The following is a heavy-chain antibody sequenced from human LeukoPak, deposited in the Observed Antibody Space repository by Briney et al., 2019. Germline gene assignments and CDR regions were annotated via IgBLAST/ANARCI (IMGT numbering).Heavy chain of an antibody. Sequence: GGSLRLSCAASGFTFSSYAMHWVRQAPGKGLEWEAVISYDGSNKYYADSVKGRFTISRDNSKNTLYLQMNSLRAEDTAVYYCARVGASNYYYGMDVWGQGTTVTVSS. D-gene: IGHD3-3*01. CDR1: GFTFSSYA. CDR2: ISYDGSNK. V-gene: IGHV3-30*04. CDR3: ARVGASNYYYGMDV. J-gene: IGHJ6*02.